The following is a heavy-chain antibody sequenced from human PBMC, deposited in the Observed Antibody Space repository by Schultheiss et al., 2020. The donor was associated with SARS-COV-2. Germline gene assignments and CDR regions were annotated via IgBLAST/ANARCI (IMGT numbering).Heavy chain of an antibody. J-gene: IGHJ6*02. CDR1: GYTFTSYD. D-gene: IGHD4-17*01. Sequence: ASVKVSCKASGYTFTSYDINWVRQATGQGLEWMGWMNPNSGNTGYAQKFQGRVTMTEDTSTDTAYMELSSLRSEDTAVYYCATPLSYGDYYGMDVWGQGTTVTVSS. CDR3: ATPLSYGDYYGMDV. V-gene: IGHV1-8*02. CDR2: MNPNSGNT.